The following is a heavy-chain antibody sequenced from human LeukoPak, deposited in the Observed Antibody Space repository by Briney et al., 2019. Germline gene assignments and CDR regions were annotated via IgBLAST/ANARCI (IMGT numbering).Heavy chain of an antibody. D-gene: IGHD2-15*01. CDR3: ARVRSGSRRGYCSGGSCYPFDY. Sequence: GASVKVSCKASGYTFTSYDINWVRQATGQGLEWMGWMNPNSGNTGYAQKFQGRVTMTRNTSISTAYMELSSLRSEETAVYYCARVRSGSRRGYCSGGSCYPFDYWGQGTLVTVSS. CDR2: MNPNSGNT. CDR1: GYTFTSYD. V-gene: IGHV1-8*01. J-gene: IGHJ4*02.